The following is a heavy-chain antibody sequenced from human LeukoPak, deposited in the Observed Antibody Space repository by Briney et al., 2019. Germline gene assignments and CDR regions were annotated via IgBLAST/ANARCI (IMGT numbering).Heavy chain of an antibody. CDR1: GFSFTNAW. D-gene: IGHD6-13*01. CDR2: IKSKTDGGTT. CDR3: ARAQGPHHLHGIAAAYYYYYYMDV. V-gene: IGHV3-15*01. Sequence: GGSLRLSCAASGFSFTNAWMSWVRQAPGKGLEWVARIKSKTDGGTTDYAAPVKGRFTISTDDSKNTLYLQMNSLRAEDTAVYYCARAQGPHHLHGIAAAYYYYYYMDVWGKGTTVTVSS. J-gene: IGHJ6*03.